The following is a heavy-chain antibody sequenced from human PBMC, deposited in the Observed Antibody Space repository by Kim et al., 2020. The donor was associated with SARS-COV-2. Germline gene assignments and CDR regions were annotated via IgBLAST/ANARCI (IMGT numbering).Heavy chain of an antibody. J-gene: IGHJ4*02. V-gene: IGHV3-7*03. CDR1: GFTLSNFW. CDR3: TRDNGFQLDY. D-gene: IGHD2-8*01. CDR2: IRQDGGDK. Sequence: GGSLRLSCAASGFTLSNFWMTWVRQAPGKGLEWVANIRQDGGDKNHVDSVNGRFTISRDNAKNSLYLEMNSLRAEDTAVYYCTRDNGFQLDYWGQGALVTVSS.